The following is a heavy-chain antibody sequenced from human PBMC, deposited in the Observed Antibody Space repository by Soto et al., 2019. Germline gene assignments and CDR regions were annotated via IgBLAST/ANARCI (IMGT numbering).Heavy chain of an antibody. Sequence: GGSLRLSCAASGFTFSSYAMSWVRQAPGKGLEWVSAISGSGGSTYYADSVKGRFTISRDNSKNTLYLQMNSLRAEDTAVYYCAKDISSPPRPTVGSDYWGQGTLVTVSS. CDR1: GFTFSSYA. V-gene: IGHV3-23*01. CDR2: ISGSGGST. CDR3: AKDISSPPRPTVGSDY. J-gene: IGHJ4*02. D-gene: IGHD6-6*01.